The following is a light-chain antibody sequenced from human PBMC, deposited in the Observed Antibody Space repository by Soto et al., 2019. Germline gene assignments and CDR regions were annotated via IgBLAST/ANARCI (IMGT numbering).Light chain of an antibody. CDR3: QQYNHGPPLT. J-gene: IGKJ4*01. V-gene: IGKV3-15*01. CDR2: GAS. CDR1: QSIGRN. Sequence: EIVMTQSPATLSVSPGERATLSCRASQSIGRNLAWYQQKPGQAPRLLIYGASTRATGIPARFSGSGSGTEVTLTISSLQSEDFSIYSCQQYNHGPPLTFGGGTKVEIK.